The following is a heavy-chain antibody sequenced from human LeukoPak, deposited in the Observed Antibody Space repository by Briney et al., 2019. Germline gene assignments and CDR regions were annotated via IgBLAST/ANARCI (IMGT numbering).Heavy chain of an antibody. CDR2: IYHSGTT. V-gene: IGHV4-39*07. CDR1: GGSISSSSYY. CDR3: MRLRVRSGGAWYKSFDL. Sequence: SETLSLTCTVSGGSISSSSYYWGWIRQPPGKGLEWIGEIYHSGTTNYNPSLKSRVSMSVDTSKKQLSLQLSSVTAADTAVYYCMRLRVRSGGAWYKSFDLWGQGTLVTVSS. J-gene: IGHJ5*02. D-gene: IGHD5-12*01.